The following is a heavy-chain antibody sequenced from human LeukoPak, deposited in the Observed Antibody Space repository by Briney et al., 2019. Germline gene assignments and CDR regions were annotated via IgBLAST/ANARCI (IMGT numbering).Heavy chain of an antibody. V-gene: IGHV3-30*18. Sequence: GGSLRLSCAASGFTFSSYGMHWVRQAPGKGLEWVAVISYDGSNKYYADSVKGRFTISRDNSKNTLYLQMNSLRAEDTAVYYCAKGSPDGYNECFDYWGQGTLVTVSS. CDR1: GFTFSSYG. J-gene: IGHJ4*02. D-gene: IGHD5-12*01. CDR3: AKGSPDGYNECFDY. CDR2: ISYDGSNK.